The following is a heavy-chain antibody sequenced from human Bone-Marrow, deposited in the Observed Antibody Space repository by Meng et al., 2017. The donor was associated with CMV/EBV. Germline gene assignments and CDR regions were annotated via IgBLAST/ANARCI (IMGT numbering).Heavy chain of an antibody. Sequence: SETLSLTCTVSGDSISSYYWSWIRQPPGKGLEWIGYIYSSGSTNYNPSLKSRVTISVDTSKNQFSLKLSSVTAADTAVYYCARVNDFWSGYYSGVMDVWGQGTTVTVSS. CDR2: IYSSGST. J-gene: IGHJ6*02. D-gene: IGHD3-3*01. CDR1: GDSISSYY. V-gene: IGHV4-59*12. CDR3: ARVNDFWSGYYSGVMDV.